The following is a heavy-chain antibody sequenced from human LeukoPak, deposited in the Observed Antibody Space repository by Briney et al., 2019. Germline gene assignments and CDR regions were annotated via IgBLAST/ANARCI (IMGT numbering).Heavy chain of an antibody. CDR3: ASHRSSSWYRGAFDI. D-gene: IGHD6-13*01. CDR1: GGSISSTSYY. J-gene: IGHJ3*02. Sequence: PSETLSLTCTVSGGSISSTSYYWGWIRQPPGKGLEWIGEINHSGSTNYNPSLKSRVTISVDTSKNQFSLKLSSVTAADTAVYYCASHRSSSWYRGAFDIWGQGTMVTVSS. V-gene: IGHV4-39*07. CDR2: INHSGST.